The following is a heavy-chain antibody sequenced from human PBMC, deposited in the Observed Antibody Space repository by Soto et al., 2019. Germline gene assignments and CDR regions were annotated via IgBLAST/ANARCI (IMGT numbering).Heavy chain of an antibody. CDR1: GYTFTSYG. Sequence: QVQLVQSGAEVKKPGASVKVSCKASGYTFTSYGVIWVRQAPGQGLEWMGWISAHSGNTNYAQKFQGRVTMTTDTSTKTAFLEMSSLTSDDTTLYSCAIDDNKYVATAETGDAFDIWGKGTMVTVTS. V-gene: IGHV1-18*01. J-gene: IGHJ3*02. D-gene: IGHD1-1*01. CDR3: AIDDNKYVATAETGDAFDI. CDR2: ISAHSGNT.